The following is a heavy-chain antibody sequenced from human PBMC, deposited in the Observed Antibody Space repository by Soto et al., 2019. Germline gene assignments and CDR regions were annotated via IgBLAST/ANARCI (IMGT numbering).Heavy chain of an antibody. CDR2: IYYSGST. CDR3: SRHDYGDYRDAFDI. D-gene: IGHD4-17*01. J-gene: IGHJ3*02. V-gene: IGHV4-30-4*01. CDR1: GGSISSGDYY. Sequence: SETLSLTCTVSGGSISSGDYYWRWIRQPPGKGLEWIGYIYYSGSTYYNPSLKSRVTISVDTSKNQFSLKLSSVTAADTAVYYCSRHDYGDYRDAFDIWGQGXMVTVSS.